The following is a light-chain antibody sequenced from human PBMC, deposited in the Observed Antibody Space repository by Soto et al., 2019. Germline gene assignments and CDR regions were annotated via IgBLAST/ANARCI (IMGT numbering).Light chain of an antibody. CDR3: QQYNNWPPRT. CDR2: GAS. J-gene: IGKJ1*01. Sequence: EIVMTQSPATLSVSPGERATLSCRASQSVSSNLAWYQQKPGQAPRLLIYGASTRATGIPARFSGSGSGTEFTLTISSLQSEDFGVYYCQQYNNWPPRTFGQGTKVESK. CDR1: QSVSSN. V-gene: IGKV3-15*01.